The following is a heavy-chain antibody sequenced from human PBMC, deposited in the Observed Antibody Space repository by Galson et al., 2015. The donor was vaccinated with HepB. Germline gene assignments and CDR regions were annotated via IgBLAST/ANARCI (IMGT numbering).Heavy chain of an antibody. J-gene: IGHJ4*02. CDR3: VKEPESSGWYNFDY. Sequence: SLRLSCAASGFTFGNYAMGWVRQAPGKGLEWVSAISGSGGTTYYTDSVKGRFTISRDNSKNTLYLQMNSLSAEDTAVYYCVKEPESSGWYNFDYWGQGSLVTVSS. CDR2: ISGSGGTT. D-gene: IGHD6-19*01. CDR1: GFTFGNYA. V-gene: IGHV3-23*01.